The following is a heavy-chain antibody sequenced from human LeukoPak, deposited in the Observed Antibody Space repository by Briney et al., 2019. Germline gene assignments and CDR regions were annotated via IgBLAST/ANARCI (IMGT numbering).Heavy chain of an antibody. CDR1: GGSISNNNYS. J-gene: IGHJ5*02. CDR3: ARLVDDYGDSSNWSDP. D-gene: IGHD4-17*01. V-gene: IGHV4-39*01. CDR2: IHYNRST. Sequence: SETLSLTCTVSGGSISNNNYSSGWIRQPPGKGLEWIGRIHYNRSTYYTTSLKSRVAISVDTSKNQFSLKLTSVTAADAAVYFCARLVDDYGDSSNWSDPWGQGTLVTVSS.